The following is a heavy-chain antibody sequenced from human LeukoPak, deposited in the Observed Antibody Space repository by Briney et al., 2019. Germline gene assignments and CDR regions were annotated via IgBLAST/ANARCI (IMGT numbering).Heavy chain of an antibody. J-gene: IGHJ4*02. D-gene: IGHD6-19*01. CDR2: IYPADSDT. Sequence: GESLKISCQVSGYIFTNYWIGWVRQMPGKGLESMGIIYPADSDTTYSPSFQGQVTISADKSISTAYLQWSSLKASDTAMYYCATPIGFQWLLHYWGQGTLVTVSS. CDR3: ATPIGFQWLLHY. V-gene: IGHV5-51*01. CDR1: GYIFTNYW.